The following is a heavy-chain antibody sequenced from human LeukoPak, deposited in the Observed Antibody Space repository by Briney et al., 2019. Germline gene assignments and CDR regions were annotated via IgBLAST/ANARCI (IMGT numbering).Heavy chain of an antibody. J-gene: IGHJ4*02. CDR3: ARASGPVLTGKLDC. V-gene: IGHV3-23*01. D-gene: IGHD3-9*01. CDR1: RFTFTNIA. Sequence: SGGSLRLSCAASRFTFTNIAMTSGRQPPGERLEWVSTFSGSGESTYSTDSLKGRFTISRDNSKTTVYMHMNSLRAKDSAIESYARASGPVLTGKLDCWGQGTLVTVSS. CDR2: FSGSGEST.